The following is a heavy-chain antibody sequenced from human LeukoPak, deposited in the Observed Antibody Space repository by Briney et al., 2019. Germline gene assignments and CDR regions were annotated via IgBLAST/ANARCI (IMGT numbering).Heavy chain of an antibody. V-gene: IGHV3-21*01. J-gene: IGHJ5*02. Sequence: GGSLRLSCAASGFTFSSYSMNWVRQAPGKGLEWVSSISSSSSYIYYADSVKGRFTISRDNAKNSLYLQMNSLRAEDTAVYYCAREDSIAAANWFDPWGQGTLVTVSS. CDR3: AREDSIAAANWFDP. CDR1: GFTFSSYS. CDR2: ISSSSSYI. D-gene: IGHD6-13*01.